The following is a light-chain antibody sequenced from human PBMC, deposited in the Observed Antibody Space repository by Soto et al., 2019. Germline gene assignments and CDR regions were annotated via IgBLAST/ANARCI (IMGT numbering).Light chain of an antibody. V-gene: IGLV2-18*01. CDR2: EVS. CDR3: SLYASSTVV. J-gene: IGLJ2*01. CDR1: DVGTYNR. Sequence: QSVLTQPPSVSGSPGQSVTISCTGDVGTYNRVSWYQQPPGTAPKLMIYEVSNRPSGVPDRFSGSKSGNTASLTISGLQAEDEADYYCSLYASSTVVFGGGTQLTVL.